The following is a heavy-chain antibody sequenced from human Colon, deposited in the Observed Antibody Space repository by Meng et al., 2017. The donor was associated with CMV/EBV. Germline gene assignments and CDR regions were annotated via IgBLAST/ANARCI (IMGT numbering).Heavy chain of an antibody. V-gene: IGHV4-30-4*01. D-gene: IGHD1-26*01. Sequence: SSCDYNCSCVRQAPRKTLEWLGYISHSGNTYYNPYLKSRITVSVDPSQNQFSLSLRFGTVADTAVYYCARVVGGSYRRHYYLDYWGQGTLVTVSS. CDR3: ARVVGGSYRRHYYLDY. J-gene: IGHJ4*02. CDR1: SSCDYN. CDR2: ISHSGNT.